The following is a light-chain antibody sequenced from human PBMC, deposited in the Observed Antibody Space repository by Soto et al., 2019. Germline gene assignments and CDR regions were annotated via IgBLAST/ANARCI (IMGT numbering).Light chain of an antibody. CDR2: DVS. CDR1: SSDVGTYNY. CDR3: TSYTSSSTLV. J-gene: IGLJ2*01. V-gene: IGLV2-14*01. Sequence: QSALTQPASVSGSPGQSITISCTGTSSDVGTYNYVSWYQQHAGKVPKLMIYDVSNRPSGVSDRFSGSKSGNTASLTISGLQAEDEADYYCTSYTSSSTLVFVGGTKLTVL.